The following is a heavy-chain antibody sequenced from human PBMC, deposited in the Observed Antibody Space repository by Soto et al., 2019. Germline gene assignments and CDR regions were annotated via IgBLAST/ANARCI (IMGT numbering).Heavy chain of an antibody. CDR1: GFFISSGNY. Sequence: SETLSLTCAVSGFFISSGNYWGWIRKPPGKGLEWIGSIFHGGNTYYNPSLKSRVNISVDMSKNQFSLKLNSVTAADTAVYYCARARWYDAFDVWGQGKVVTVSS. CDR3: ARARWYDAFDV. V-gene: IGHV4-38-2*01. J-gene: IGHJ3*01. CDR2: IFHGGNT. D-gene: IGHD2-15*01.